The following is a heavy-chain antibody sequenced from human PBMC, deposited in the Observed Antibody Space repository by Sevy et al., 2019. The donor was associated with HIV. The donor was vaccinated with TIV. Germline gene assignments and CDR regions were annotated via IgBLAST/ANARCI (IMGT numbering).Heavy chain of an antibody. CDR2: ISGSGGST. Sequence: GGSLRLSCAASGFTFSSYAMSWVRQAPGKGLEWVSAISGSGGSTYYADSVKGRFTLSRDNSKNTVYLQMDSLRAEDTAVYYCAKGRLGPDFDCWGQGTLVTVSS. D-gene: IGHD6-25*01. V-gene: IGHV3-23*01. J-gene: IGHJ5*01. CDR3: AKGRLGPDFDC. CDR1: GFTFSSYA.